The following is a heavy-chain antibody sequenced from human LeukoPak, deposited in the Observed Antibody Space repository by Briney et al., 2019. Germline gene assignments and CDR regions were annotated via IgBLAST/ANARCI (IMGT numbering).Heavy chain of an antibody. D-gene: IGHD3-22*01. V-gene: IGHV1-69*13. CDR1: GGTFSSYA. CDR3: ARDREVKRDSSGYYYVISWFDP. J-gene: IGHJ5*02. Sequence: ASVKVSCKASGGTFSSYAISWVRQAPGQGLEWMGGIIPIFGTANYAQKFQGRVTITADESTSTAYMELSSLRSEDTAVYYCARDREVKRDSSGYYYVISWFDPWGQGTLVTVSS. CDR2: IIPIFGTA.